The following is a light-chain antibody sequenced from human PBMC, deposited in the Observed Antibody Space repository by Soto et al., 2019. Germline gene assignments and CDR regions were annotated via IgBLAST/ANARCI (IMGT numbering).Light chain of an antibody. Sequence: DIQMTQSPSTLSASVGDRVTITCRASQSISSWLAWYQQKPGQAPKLLIYKASSLESGVPSRFSGSGSGTEFTLTICSMQPDDFAAYYCQQCTSYPWTFGQGTKVEIK. V-gene: IGKV1-5*03. CDR1: QSISSW. CDR3: QQCTSYPWT. J-gene: IGKJ1*01. CDR2: KAS.